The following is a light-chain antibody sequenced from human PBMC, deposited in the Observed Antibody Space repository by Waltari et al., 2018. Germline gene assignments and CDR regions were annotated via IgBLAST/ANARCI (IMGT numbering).Light chain of an antibody. CDR3: QAYDSSLSGPV. CDR2: GNS. Sequence: QSVLTQPPSVSGAPGQRVTISCTGSSSNIGAGYDVHWYQQLPGTAPKLLIYGNSNRPSGVPHRCSGSKSGTSASLASTGLQAEDEADYYCQAYDSSLSGPVFGGGTKLTVL. J-gene: IGLJ3*02. CDR1: SSNIGAGYD. V-gene: IGLV1-40*01.